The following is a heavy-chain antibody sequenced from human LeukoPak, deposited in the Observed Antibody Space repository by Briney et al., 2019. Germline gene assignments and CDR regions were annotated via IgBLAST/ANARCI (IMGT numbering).Heavy chain of an antibody. J-gene: IGHJ6*04. CDR1: GFTFSSYG. CDR2: ISYDGSNK. Sequence: GGSLRLSCAASGFTFSSYGMHWVRQAPGKGLEWVAVISYDGSNKYYADSVKGRFTISRDNSKNTLYLQMNSLRAEDTAVYYCAKDPKDVWGKGTTVTVSS. V-gene: IGHV3-30*18. CDR3: AKDPKDV.